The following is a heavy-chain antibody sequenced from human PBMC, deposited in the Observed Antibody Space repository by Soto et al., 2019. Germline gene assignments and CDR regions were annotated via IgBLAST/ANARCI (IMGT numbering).Heavy chain of an antibody. CDR3: ARSIAVAGSSSALFDY. Sequence: QVQLVQSGAEVQKPGASVKVSCKASGYTFTSYAMHWVRQAPGQRLEWMGWINAGNGNTKYSQKFQGRVTITRDTSASTAYMELSSLRSEDTAVYYCARSIAVAGSSSALFDYWGQGTLVTVSS. CDR1: GYTFTSYA. CDR2: INAGNGNT. V-gene: IGHV1-3*01. J-gene: IGHJ4*02. D-gene: IGHD6-19*01.